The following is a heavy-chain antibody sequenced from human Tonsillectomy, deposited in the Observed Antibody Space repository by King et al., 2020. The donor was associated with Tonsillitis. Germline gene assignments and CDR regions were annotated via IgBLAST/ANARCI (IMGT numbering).Heavy chain of an antibody. CDR1: GGSINRYY. Sequence: VQLQESGPGLVKPSETLSLTCTVSGGSINRYYWSWIRQPPGKGLEWIGCISYTGSTNFNPSRKSRVTISVDTSKNQFSLKMTSVTAADTDVYYCASHSSAAYGNYTSFDTWGQGTLVTVSS. CDR2: ISYTGST. CDR3: ASHSSAAYGNYTSFDT. V-gene: IGHV4-59*08. D-gene: IGHD4-11*01. J-gene: IGHJ5*02.